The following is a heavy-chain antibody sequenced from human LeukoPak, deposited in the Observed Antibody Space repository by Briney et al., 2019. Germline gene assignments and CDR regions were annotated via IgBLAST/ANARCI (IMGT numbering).Heavy chain of an antibody. J-gene: IGHJ6*02. CDR2: IYYSGST. V-gene: IGHV4-61*01. CDR1: GGSVSSGSYY. Sequence: SETLSLTCTVSGGSVSSGSYYWSWSRQPPGKGLEWIGYIYYSGSTNYNPSLKSRVTISVDTSKNQFSLKLSSVTAADTAVYYCARDFRYCSGGSCFVSYYGMDVWGQGTTVTVSS. D-gene: IGHD2-15*01. CDR3: ARDFRYCSGGSCFVSYYGMDV.